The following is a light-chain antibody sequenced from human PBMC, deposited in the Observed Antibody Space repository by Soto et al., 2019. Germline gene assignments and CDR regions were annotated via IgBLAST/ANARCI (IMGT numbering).Light chain of an antibody. V-gene: IGKV1-9*01. CDR2: AAS. J-gene: IGKJ5*01. CDR3: QQLNSFPFI. CDR1: QAIDTY. Sequence: DIQLTQSPSFLSASVGDRVTITCRASQAIDTYLAWYQKKPGKAPKLLIYAASLLKSGVPSRFSGGGSGTEFTLTINSLQPEDFASYYCQQLNSFPFIFGQGTRLEIK.